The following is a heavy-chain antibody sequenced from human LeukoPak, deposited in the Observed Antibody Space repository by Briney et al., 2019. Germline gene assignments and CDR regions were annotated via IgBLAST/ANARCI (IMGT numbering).Heavy chain of an antibody. CDR2: INPNSGGT. Sequence: ASVKVSCKASGYTFTGYYMHWVRQAPGQGLEWMGRINPNSGGTNYAQKFQGRVTMTRDTSISTAYMELSRLRSEDTAVYYCARDTWFRRDSYGLFDYWGQGTLVTVSS. D-gene: IGHD5-18*01. J-gene: IGHJ4*02. CDR1: GYTFTGYY. CDR3: ARDTWFRRDSYGLFDY. V-gene: IGHV1-2*06.